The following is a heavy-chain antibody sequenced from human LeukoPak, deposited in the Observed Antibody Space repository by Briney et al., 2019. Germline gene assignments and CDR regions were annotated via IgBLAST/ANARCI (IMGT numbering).Heavy chain of an antibody. CDR1: GYTFTSYD. CDR3: ARSSIAADERDWFDP. Sequence: ASVKVSCRASGYTFTSYDINWVRQATGQGLEWMGWMNPNSGNTGYAQKFQGRVTITRNTSISTAYMELSSLRSEDTAVYYCARSSIAADERDWFDPRGQGTLVTVSS. V-gene: IGHV1-8*03. D-gene: IGHD6-13*01. CDR2: MNPNSGNT. J-gene: IGHJ5*02.